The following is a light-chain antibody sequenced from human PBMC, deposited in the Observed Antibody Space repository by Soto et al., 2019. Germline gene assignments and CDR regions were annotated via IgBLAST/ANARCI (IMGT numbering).Light chain of an antibody. J-gene: IGKJ4*02. CDR1: QSLDSY. V-gene: IGKV3-11*01. CDR2: DAS. CDR3: QQRRSWPIT. Sequence: EIVLTQSPATLSLSPGERATLSCRASQSLDSYLAWYQQKPGQAPRLLIYDASNRATGVPARFSGSGSWTDFTLTINSLEPEDFAVYYWQQRRSWPITFGGGTKVEIK.